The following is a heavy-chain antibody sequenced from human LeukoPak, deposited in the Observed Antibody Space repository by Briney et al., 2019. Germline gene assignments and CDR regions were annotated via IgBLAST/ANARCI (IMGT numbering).Heavy chain of an antibody. J-gene: IGHJ5*02. CDR3: ARAYCGADCHSLNPLFRFDP. V-gene: IGHV4-59*01. Sequence: SETLSLTCTVSGGSIISYYWNWIRQPPGKGLEWIGYIYYSGSTKYNPSLQSRVTISVDSSKNQSSLKLTSVTAADTALYYCARAYCGADCHSLNPLFRFDPWGQGTLVTVSS. CDR2: IYYSGST. CDR1: GGSIISYY. D-gene: IGHD2-21*01.